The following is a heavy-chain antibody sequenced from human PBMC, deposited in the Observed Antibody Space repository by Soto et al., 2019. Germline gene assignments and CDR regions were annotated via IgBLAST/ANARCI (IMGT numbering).Heavy chain of an antibody. J-gene: IGHJ3*01. CDR3: AKSLVTPSDAFDL. V-gene: IGHV3-23*01. CDR2: ISDPGTST. Sequence: VLLLESGGGLVQPGGSLRLSCAASGFTFGNYAMNWVRQAPGKGLEWISSISDPGTSTYYANSVKGRFSMPRDNSKNTLFLQMNRLRADDTAVYFCAKSLVTPSDAFDLWGRGTLVTVSS. D-gene: IGHD2-21*02. CDR1: GFTFGNYA.